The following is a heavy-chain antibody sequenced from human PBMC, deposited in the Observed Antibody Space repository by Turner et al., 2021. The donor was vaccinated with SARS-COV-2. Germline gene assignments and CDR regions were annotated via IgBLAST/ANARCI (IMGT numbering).Heavy chain of an antibody. CDR1: GFTVSSNY. J-gene: IGHJ6*02. D-gene: IGHD3-22*01. CDR3: ASEQDSSGFVGMDV. V-gene: IGHV3-66*01. CDR2: IYSGGRT. Sequence: EVMLVEAGGGLVPPGGSLIPSCASSGFTVSSNYMSWVRQARGKGLEWVSIIYSGGRTYYADSMKGRFIISRENTKNTLYLQMNSLGAEDTAVYYCASEQDSSGFVGMDVWGQGTTVTVSS.